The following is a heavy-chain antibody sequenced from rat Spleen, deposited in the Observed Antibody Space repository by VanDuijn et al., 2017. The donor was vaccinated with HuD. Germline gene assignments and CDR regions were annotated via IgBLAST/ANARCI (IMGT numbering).Heavy chain of an antibody. CDR1: GFTFSDAA. V-gene: IGHV10-5*01. CDR2: IRAKANNYAT. Sequence: VQVVESGGGLVQPKESLRISCATSGFTFSDAAMYWVRQAPGKGLDLVARIRAKANNYATYYADSVKGRFTVSREDSKSVVYLQMDNLKTEDTAMYYCTTDNGDWGQGVMVTVSS. CDR3: TTDNGD. D-gene: IGHD1-10*01. J-gene: IGHJ2*01.